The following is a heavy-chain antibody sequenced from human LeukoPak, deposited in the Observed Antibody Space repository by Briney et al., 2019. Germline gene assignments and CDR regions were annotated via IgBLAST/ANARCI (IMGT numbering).Heavy chain of an antibody. CDR2: IIPIFGTA. D-gene: IGHD6-6*01. Sequence: ASVKVSCKASGGTFSSYAISWVRQAPGQGLEWMGGIIPIFGTANCAQKFQGRVTITADESTSTAYMELSSLRSEDTAVYYCARQWVAARSGDYYYMDVWGKGTTVTVSS. V-gene: IGHV1-69*13. CDR3: ARQWVAARSGDYYYMDV. J-gene: IGHJ6*03. CDR1: GGTFSSYA.